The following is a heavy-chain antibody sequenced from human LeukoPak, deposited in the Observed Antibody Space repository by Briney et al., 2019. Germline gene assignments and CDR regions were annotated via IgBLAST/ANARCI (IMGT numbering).Heavy chain of an antibody. CDR2: IKEDGSEK. CDR1: GFTISSYW. CDR3: ARDGGQHPLDY. D-gene: IGHD6-13*01. Sequence: PGGSLRLSCTGSGFTISSYWMSWVRQAPGKGLEWVANIKEDGSEKYCVDSVKGRFTVSRDNAKNSLYLQMNSLRAEDTAVYYCARDGGQHPLDYWGQGTLVTVSS. V-gene: IGHV3-7*01. J-gene: IGHJ4*02.